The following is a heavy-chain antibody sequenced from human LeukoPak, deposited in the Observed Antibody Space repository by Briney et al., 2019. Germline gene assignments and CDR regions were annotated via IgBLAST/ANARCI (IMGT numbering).Heavy chain of an antibody. CDR3: AIRTYYDFWSVAFDY. CDR2: IYYSGST. D-gene: IGHD3-3*01. CDR1: GVSISSSSYY. Sequence: SETLSLTCTVSGVSISSSSYYWGWIRQPPGKGLEWIGRIYYSGSTYYNPSLKSRVTISVDTSNNQFSLKLSSVTAADTAVYYCAIRTYYDFWSVAFDYWGQGTLVTVSS. J-gene: IGHJ4*02. V-gene: IGHV4-39*07.